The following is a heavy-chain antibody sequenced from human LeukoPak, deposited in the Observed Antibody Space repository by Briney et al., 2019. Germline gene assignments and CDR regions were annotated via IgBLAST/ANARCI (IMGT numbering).Heavy chain of an antibody. V-gene: IGHV3-43*01. D-gene: IGHD5-24*01. CDR2: ISWDGGST. Sequence: GGSLRLSCAASGFTFDDYTMHWVRQAPGKGLEWVSLISWDGGSTYYADSMKGRFTISRDNSKNSLYLQMNSLRTEDTALYYCAKGAGPAPTIDGFFQHWGQGTLVTVSS. J-gene: IGHJ1*01. CDR3: AKGAGPAPTIDGFFQH. CDR1: GFTFDDYT.